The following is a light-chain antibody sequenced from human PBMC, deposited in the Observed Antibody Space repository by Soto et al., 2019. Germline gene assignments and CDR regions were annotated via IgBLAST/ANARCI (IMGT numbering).Light chain of an antibody. V-gene: IGLV2-14*01. CDR1: SSDVGGYNY. CDR2: GVS. CDR3: SSYTSSSTL. J-gene: IGLJ2*01. Sequence: QSALTQPASVSGSPGQSITISCTGTSSDVGGYNYVSWYQQHPGKAPKLLIYGVSNRPSGVSNCFSGSKSGNTASLTLSGLQAEDEADYYCSSYTSSSTLFGGGTKLTVL.